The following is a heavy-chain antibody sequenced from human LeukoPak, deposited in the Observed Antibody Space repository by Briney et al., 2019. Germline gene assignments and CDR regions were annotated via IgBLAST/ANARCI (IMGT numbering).Heavy chain of an antibody. CDR1: GFTFSSYW. J-gene: IGHJ5*02. CDR2: INSDGSST. V-gene: IGHV3-74*01. CDR3: ARAGCCSSTSCYATTTNWFDP. Sequence: GGSLRLSCAASGFTFSSYWMHWVRQAPGKGLVWASRINSDGSSTSYADSVKGRFTISRDNAKNTLYLQMNSLRAEDTAVYYCARAGCCSSTSCYATTTNWFDPWGQGTLVTVSS. D-gene: IGHD2-2*01.